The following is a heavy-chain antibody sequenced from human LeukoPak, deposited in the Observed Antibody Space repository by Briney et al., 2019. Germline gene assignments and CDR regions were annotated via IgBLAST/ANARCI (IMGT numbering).Heavy chain of an antibody. CDR1: GGSISSGGYY. Sequence: SETLSHTCTVSGGSISSGGYYWSWLRQPPGKGQEWMGYIYYSGSTYYNPSLKSRGTISLDTSENQFSLKLSSVTAADTAVYYCARGGGYCRGGSCYTDAFDIWGQGTMVTVSS. J-gene: IGHJ3*02. CDR2: IYYSGST. D-gene: IGHD2-15*01. CDR3: ARGGGYCRGGSCYTDAFDI. V-gene: IGHV4-30-4*08.